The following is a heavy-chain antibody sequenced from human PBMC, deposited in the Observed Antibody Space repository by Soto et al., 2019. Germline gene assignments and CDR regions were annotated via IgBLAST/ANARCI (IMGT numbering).Heavy chain of an antibody. V-gene: IGHV4-59*08. J-gene: IGHJ6*02. Sequence: QVQLQESGPGLVKPSETLSLTCTISGGPMSNYYCSWFRQPPGQGLVLIGYMGYDGYTSYNPYLRSRFTITLHTSKHQFSLSLRSVTAADTDLYYFARQGFGPLHGRVDVWGQGTTVTVSS. CDR3: ARQGFGPLHGRVDV. D-gene: IGHD3-10*01. CDR2: MGYDGYT. CDR1: GGPMSNYY.